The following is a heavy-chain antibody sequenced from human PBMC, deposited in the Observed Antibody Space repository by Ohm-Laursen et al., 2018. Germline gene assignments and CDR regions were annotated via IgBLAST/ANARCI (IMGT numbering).Heavy chain of an antibody. D-gene: IGHD3-22*01. V-gene: IGHV3-48*03. Sequence: SLRLSCAASGFTFSSYEMNWVRQAPGKGLEWVSYISRSVSTIYYADSVKGRFTISRDNAKNSLYLQMNSLRAEDTAVYYCARDSDTSGYYWYFDLWGRGTLVTVSS. J-gene: IGHJ2*01. CDR2: ISRSVSTI. CDR1: GFTFSSYE. CDR3: ARDSDTSGYYWYFDL.